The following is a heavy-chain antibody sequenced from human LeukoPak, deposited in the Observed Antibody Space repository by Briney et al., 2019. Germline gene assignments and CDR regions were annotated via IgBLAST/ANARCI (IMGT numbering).Heavy chain of an antibody. V-gene: IGHV1-2*02. Sequence: ASVKVSCKASGYTFTGYYMHWVRQAPGQGLEWMGWINPNSGGTNYAQKFQGRVAMTRDTSISTAYMELSRLRSDDTAVYYCAREVMEIAGLFDPWGQGTLVTVSS. CDR3: AREVMEIAGLFDP. CDR1: GYTFTGYY. D-gene: IGHD2-21*01. CDR2: INPNSGGT. J-gene: IGHJ5*02.